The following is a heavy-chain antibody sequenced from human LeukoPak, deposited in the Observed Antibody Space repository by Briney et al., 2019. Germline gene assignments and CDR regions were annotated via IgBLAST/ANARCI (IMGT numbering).Heavy chain of an antibody. Sequence: SVKVSCKASGGTFSSYAISWVRQAPGQGLEWMGRIIPILGIANYAQNFQGRVTITADKSTSTVYMDLRSLRSEDTAVYYCAKVSSWVANLDEFDYWGQGTLVTVSS. V-gene: IGHV1-69*04. J-gene: IGHJ4*02. D-gene: IGHD5-12*01. CDR3: AKVSSWVANLDEFDY. CDR2: IIPILGIA. CDR1: GGTFSSYA.